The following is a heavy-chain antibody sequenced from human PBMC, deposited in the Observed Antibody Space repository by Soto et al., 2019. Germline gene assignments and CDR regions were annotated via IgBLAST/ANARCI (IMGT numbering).Heavy chain of an antibody. CDR2: IYYNGNT. D-gene: IGHD3-16*01. Sequence: LSETLSLTCTVSGASISSGYYWTWIRQHPGKGLEWIGYIYYNGNTFYNPSLKSRLTISLDTSKTQFSLKLSSVTAADAAVYYCARGLRSYYFDYWGQGTLVAVSS. J-gene: IGHJ4*01. CDR3: ARGLRSYYFDY. V-gene: IGHV4-31*03. CDR1: GASISSGYY.